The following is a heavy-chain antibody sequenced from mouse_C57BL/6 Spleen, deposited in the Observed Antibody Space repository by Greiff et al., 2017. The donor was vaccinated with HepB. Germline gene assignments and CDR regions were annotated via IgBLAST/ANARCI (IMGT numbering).Heavy chain of an antibody. CDR2: IYPGSGNT. Sequence: VQLQQSGAELVRPGASVKLSCKASGYTFTDYYINWVKQRPGQGLEWIARIYPGSGNTYYNEKFKGKATLTAEKSSSTAYMQLRSLTSEDSAVYFCARGDDFAWFAYWGQGTLVTVSA. J-gene: IGHJ3*01. D-gene: IGHD2-12*01. CDR1: GYTFTDYY. V-gene: IGHV1-76*01. CDR3: ARGDDFAWFAY.